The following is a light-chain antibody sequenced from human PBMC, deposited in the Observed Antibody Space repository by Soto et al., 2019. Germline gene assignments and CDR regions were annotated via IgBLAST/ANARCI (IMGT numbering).Light chain of an antibody. CDR2: DND. V-gene: IGLV1-51*01. CDR3: GTWDSSLTAGI. Sequence: QSVLTQPPSVSAAPGQRVTISCSGSSSNIGNNFVSWYRQFPGTAPKLLIYDNDKRPSGIPHRFSGSKSGTSATLGITGRQTGDEADYYCGTWDSSLTAGIFGAGTKVTVL. J-gene: IGLJ2*01. CDR1: SSNIGNNF.